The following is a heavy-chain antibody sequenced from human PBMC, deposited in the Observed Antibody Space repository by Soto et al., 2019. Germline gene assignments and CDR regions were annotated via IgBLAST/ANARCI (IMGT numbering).Heavy chain of an antibody. CDR3: ATQWGLQSVFDY. D-gene: IGHD1-26*01. CDR2: FDPEDGET. Sequence: ASVKVSCKVSGYTLTELSMHWVRQAPGKGLEWMGGFDPEDGETIYAQKFQGRVTMTEDTSTDTAYMELSSLRSEDTAVYYCATQWGLQSVFDYWGQGTLVTVSS. V-gene: IGHV1-24*01. CDR1: GYTLTELS. J-gene: IGHJ4*02.